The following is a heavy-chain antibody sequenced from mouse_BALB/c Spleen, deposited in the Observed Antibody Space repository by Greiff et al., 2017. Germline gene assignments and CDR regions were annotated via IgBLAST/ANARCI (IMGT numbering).Heavy chain of an antibody. CDR2: IWSGGST. D-gene: IGHD2-3*01. Sequence: QVQLKESGPGLVQPSQSLSITCTVSGFSLTSYGVHWVRQSPGKGLEWLGVIWSGGSTDYNAAFISRLSISKDNSKSQVFFKMNSLQANDTAIYYCARNRGLLGDYYAMDYWGQGTSVTVSS. CDR1: GFSLTSYG. CDR3: ARNRGLLGDYYAMDY. J-gene: IGHJ4*01. V-gene: IGHV2-2*02.